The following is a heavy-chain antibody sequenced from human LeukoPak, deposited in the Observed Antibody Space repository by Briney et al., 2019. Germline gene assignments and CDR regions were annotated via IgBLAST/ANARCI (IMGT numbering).Heavy chain of an antibody. D-gene: IGHD3-22*01. J-gene: IGHJ4*02. V-gene: IGHV3-21*01. CDR3: TRESYAYPDSSGNNFDS. CDR2: ISSGSTFI. CDR1: GFTFSTYS. Sequence: GGSLRLSCAASGFTFSTYSMNWVRQAPGKGLEWVSSISSGSTFIYCPDSLKGRFTISRDNAKNSLYLQMNSLRAEDTAVYYCTRESYAYPDSSGNNFDSWGQGTLVTVSS.